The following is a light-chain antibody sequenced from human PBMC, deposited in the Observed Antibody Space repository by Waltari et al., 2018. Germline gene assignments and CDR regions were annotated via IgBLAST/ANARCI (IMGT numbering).Light chain of an antibody. CDR1: SSYVGGYKY. CDR3: NSFTLGTALLV. V-gene: IGLV2-14*03. J-gene: IGLJ2*01. Sequence: QSALTQPASVSGSPGQSITISCTGTSSYVGGYKYVSWYQQHPGKAPKFIIYDVNNRPSGVSNRVSGSKSANTASLTISGLQAEDEADYYCNSFTLGTALLVFGGGTKLTVL. CDR2: DVN.